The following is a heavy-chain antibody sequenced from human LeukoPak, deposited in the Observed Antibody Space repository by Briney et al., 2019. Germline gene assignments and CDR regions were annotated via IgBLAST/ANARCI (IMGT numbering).Heavy chain of an antibody. V-gene: IGHV3-30-3*01. CDR2: ISYDGSNK. J-gene: IGHJ4*02. D-gene: IGHD2-8*01. CDR1: GFTFCSYA. Sequence: QSGGSLRLSCAASGFTFCSYAMHWVRHAPGKGLEWVAVISYDGSNKYYADSVKGRFTISRDNSKNTLYLKMNSLRAEDTAVYYCARGLQGPEVMGGTDYWGQGTLVTVSS. CDR3: ARGLQGPEVMGGTDY.